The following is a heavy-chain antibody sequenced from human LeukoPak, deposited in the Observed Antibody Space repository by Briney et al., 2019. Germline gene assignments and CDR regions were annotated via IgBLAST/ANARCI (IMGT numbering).Heavy chain of an antibody. CDR2: ISGSGGST. V-gene: IGHV3-23*01. CDR1: GFTFSSYA. D-gene: IGHD3-3*01. CDR3: AKAPNDYDFWSGYYGHYYYGMDV. J-gene: IGHJ6*02. Sequence: QPGGSLRLSCAASGFTFSSYAMSWVRQAPGKGLEWVSAISGSGGSTYYADSVKGRFTISRDNSKNTLYLQMNSLRAEDTAVYYCAKAPNDYDFWSGYYGHYYYGMDVWGQGTTVTVSS.